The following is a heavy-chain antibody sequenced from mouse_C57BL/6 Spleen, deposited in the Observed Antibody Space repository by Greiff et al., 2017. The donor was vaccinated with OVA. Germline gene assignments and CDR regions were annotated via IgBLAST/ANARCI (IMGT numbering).Heavy chain of an antibody. D-gene: IGHD3-2*02. J-gene: IGHJ2*01. CDR3: ARWGSGPFDY. V-gene: IGHV1-82*01. CDR1: GYAFSSSW. Sequence: VQLQQSGPELVKPGASVKISCKASGYAFSSSWLHWVKQRPGKGLEWIGRIYPGDGDTNYNGKFKGKAILTADKSSSTAYMQLSSLTSEDSAVYFCARWGSGPFDYWGQGTTLTVSS. CDR2: IYPGDGDT.